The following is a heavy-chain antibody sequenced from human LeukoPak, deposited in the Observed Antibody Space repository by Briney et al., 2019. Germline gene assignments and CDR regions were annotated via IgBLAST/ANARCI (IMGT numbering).Heavy chain of an antibody. CDR3: ARERGSSWSLDY. Sequence: SETLSLTCTVSGGSISSYYWSWIRQPPGKGLEWIGYIYYSGSTNYNPSLKSRVTISVDTSKNQFSLKLSSVTAADTAVYYCARERGSSWSLDYWGQGTLVTVSS. D-gene: IGHD6-13*01. CDR2: IYYSGST. V-gene: IGHV4-59*01. J-gene: IGHJ4*02. CDR1: GGSISSYY.